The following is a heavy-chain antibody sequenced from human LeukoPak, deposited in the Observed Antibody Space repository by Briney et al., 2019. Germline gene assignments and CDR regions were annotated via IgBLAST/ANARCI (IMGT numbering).Heavy chain of an antibody. Sequence: PSETLSVTCAVYGGSFSGYYWSWIRQPPGKGLEWIGEINHSGSTNYNPSLKSRVTISVDTSKNQFSLKLSSVTAADTAVYYCARMASRITIFGVVILKKHFDYWGQGTLVTVSS. V-gene: IGHV4-34*01. CDR2: INHSGST. J-gene: IGHJ4*02. CDR3: ARMASRITIFGVVILKKHFDY. D-gene: IGHD3-3*01. CDR1: GGSFSGYY.